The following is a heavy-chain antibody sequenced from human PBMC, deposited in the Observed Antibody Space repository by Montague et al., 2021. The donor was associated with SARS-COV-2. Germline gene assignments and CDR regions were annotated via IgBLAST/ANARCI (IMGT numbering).Heavy chain of an antibody. CDR2: IYYSGSN. D-gene: IGHD5-24*01. J-gene: IGHJ2*01. CDR1: GASISTYY. Sequence: SETLSLTCTVAGASISTYYWSWIRQPPGKGLEWIGYIYYSGSNNXXPSLKGGVTISVDTSKNQFSLKLSSVTAADTAVYYCARDGYNAHQNYWYFDLWGRGTLVTVSS. V-gene: IGHV4-59*12. CDR3: ARDGYNAHQNYWYFDL.